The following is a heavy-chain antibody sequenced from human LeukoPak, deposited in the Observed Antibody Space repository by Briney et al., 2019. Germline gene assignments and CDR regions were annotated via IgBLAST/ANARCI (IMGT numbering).Heavy chain of an antibody. V-gene: IGHV3-21*01. CDR1: GFTFSSYN. J-gene: IGHJ4*02. CDR2: TDTTGQYI. D-gene: IGHD3-9*01. Sequence: GGSLRLSCAASGFTFSSYNMNWVRQSPGKGLEWVASTDTTGQYIFYPDSVKGRFTISRDNTRNSLYLQMHSLRAEDSGLYYCARSDRDSDWFIDDYWGQGTLVTVSS. CDR3: ARSDRDSDWFIDDY.